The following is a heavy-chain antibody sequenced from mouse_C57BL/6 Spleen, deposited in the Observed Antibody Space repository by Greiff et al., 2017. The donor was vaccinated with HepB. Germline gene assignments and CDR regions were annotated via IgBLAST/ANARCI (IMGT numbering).Heavy chain of an antibody. V-gene: IGHV1-26*01. Sequence: EVQLQQSGPELVKPGASVKISCKASGYTFTDYYMNWVKQSQGKSLEWIGDINPNNGGTSYNQKFKGKATLTVDKSSSTAYMELRSLTSEDSAVYYCARSGDYDGFDYWGQGTTLTVSS. J-gene: IGHJ2*01. D-gene: IGHD2-4*01. CDR1: GYTFTDYY. CDR3: ARSGDYDGFDY. CDR2: INPNNGGT.